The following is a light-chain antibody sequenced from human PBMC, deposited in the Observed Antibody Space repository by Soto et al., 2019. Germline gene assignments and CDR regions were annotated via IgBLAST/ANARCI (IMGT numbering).Light chain of an antibody. CDR3: QSYDTSLCVV. CDR1: SSNIGAGYD. Sequence: QSVLTQPPSVSGAPGQRVTISCTGSSSNIGAGYDVHWYQQLPGTAPKLLMYANNNRPSGVPDRFSGSKSGTSASLAITGLQSEDEADYYCQSYDTSLCVVFGGGTKLTVL. V-gene: IGLV1-40*01. CDR2: ANN. J-gene: IGLJ2*01.